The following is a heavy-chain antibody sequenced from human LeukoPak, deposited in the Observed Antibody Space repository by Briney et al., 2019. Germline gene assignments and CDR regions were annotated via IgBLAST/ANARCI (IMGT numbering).Heavy chain of an antibody. CDR2: IKSKTDGGTT. CDR1: GFTFSNAW. Sequence: PGGSPRLSCAASGFTFSNAWMSWVRQAPGKGLEWVGRIKSKTDGGTTDYAAPVKGRFTISRDDSKNTLYLQMNSLKTEDTAVYYCTTGAPGITIFGVANDAFDIWGQGTMVTVSS. J-gene: IGHJ3*02. D-gene: IGHD3-3*01. V-gene: IGHV3-15*01. CDR3: TTGAPGITIFGVANDAFDI.